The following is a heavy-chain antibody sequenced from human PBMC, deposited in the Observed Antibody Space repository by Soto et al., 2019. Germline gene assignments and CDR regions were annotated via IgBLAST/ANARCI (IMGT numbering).Heavy chain of an antibody. CDR3: AREVMTTVTRYYYYYMDV. CDR1: GFTFSSYS. CDR2: ISSSSSTI. J-gene: IGHJ6*03. Sequence: EVQLVESGGGLVQPGGSLRLSCAASGFTFSSYSMNWVRQAPGKGLEWVSYISSSSSTIYYADSVKGRFTISRDNAKNSLYRRMSSLRAADTAVYYCAREVMTTVTRYYYYYMDVWGKGTTVTVSS. D-gene: IGHD4-17*01. V-gene: IGHV3-48*01.